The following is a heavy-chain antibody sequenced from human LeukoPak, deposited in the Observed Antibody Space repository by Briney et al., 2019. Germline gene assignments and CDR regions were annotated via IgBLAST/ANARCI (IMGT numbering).Heavy chain of an antibody. V-gene: IGHV1-18*01. CDR2: INAYNGST. D-gene: IGHD3-3*01. Sequence: ASVTLSLTPTVSAFIIHSFCWERLRQGPGKGLVGWINAYNGSTNKTQEFHGRLTLITDTSTSTDSMELRILRSDDTAVYYCARSLSVDVGSSYQDYWGQGTLVTVSS. J-gene: IGHJ4*02. CDR3: ARSLSVDVGSSYQDY. CDR1: VSAFIIHS.